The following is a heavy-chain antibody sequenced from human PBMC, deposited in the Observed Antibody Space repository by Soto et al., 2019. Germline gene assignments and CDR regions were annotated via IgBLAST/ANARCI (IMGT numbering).Heavy chain of an antibody. CDR1: GGSISSNY. CDR3: ARDSGGYSYGYGLFWAFDI. Sequence: SETLSLTCTVSGGSISSNYWIWIRQPPGKGLEWIGYVYNSGSTNYNPSLKSRVTISVDTSKNQFSLKLSSVTAADTAVYYCARDSGGYSYGYGLFWAFDIWGRETMVTVSS. J-gene: IGHJ3*02. V-gene: IGHV4-59*01. D-gene: IGHD5-18*01. CDR2: VYNSGST.